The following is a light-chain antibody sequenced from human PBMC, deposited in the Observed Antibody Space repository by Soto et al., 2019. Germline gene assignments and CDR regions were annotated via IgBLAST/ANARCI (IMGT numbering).Light chain of an antibody. J-gene: IGLJ2*01. CDR1: SSDIGGHNF. V-gene: IGLV2-14*03. CDR2: DVF. Sequence: QSALTQPASVSGSPGQSITIACTGSSSDIGGHNFVSWYQQHPGQAPRLLIYDVFKRPSGVSSRFSGSKSGNTASLTISGLRAEDDAAYYCSSYSTTTTAIFGGGTKLTVL. CDR3: SSYSTTTTAI.